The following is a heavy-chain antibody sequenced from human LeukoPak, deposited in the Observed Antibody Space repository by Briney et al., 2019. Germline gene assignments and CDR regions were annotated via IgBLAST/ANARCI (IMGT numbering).Heavy chain of an antibody. D-gene: IGHD3-22*01. CDR3: ARRDSSGYYSVF. J-gene: IGHJ4*02. CDR2: IYDSGST. V-gene: IGHV4-4*07. Sequence: SETLSLTCTVSGGSISGYFWGWIRQPAGKGLEWIGRIYDSGSTNYNPSLKSRVTMSVDTSENQFSLRLSSVTAADTAVYYCARRDSSGYYSVFWGQGTLVTVSS. CDR1: GGSISGYF.